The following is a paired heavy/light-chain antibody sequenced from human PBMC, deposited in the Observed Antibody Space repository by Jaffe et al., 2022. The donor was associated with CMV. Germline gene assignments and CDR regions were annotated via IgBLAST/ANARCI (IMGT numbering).Light chain of an antibody. CDR2: DAS. CDR3: QQRSNWPPFT. Sequence: EIVLTQSPATLSLSPGERATLSCRASQSVSSYLAWYQQKPGQAPRLLIYDASNRATGIPARFSGSGSGTDFTLTISSLEPEDFAVYYCQQRSNWPPFTFGGGTKVEIK. CDR1: QSVSSY. V-gene: IGKV3-11*01. J-gene: IGKJ4*01.
Heavy chain of an antibody. Sequence: EVQLVESGGGLVQPGGSLRLSCAASGFTFSSYSMNWVRQAPGKGLEWVSYISSSSSTIYYADSVKGRFTISRDNAKNSLYLQMNSLRDEDTAVYYCASWWGYCSGGSCYSESHDYYGMDVWGQGTTVTVSS. J-gene: IGHJ6*02. CDR2: ISSSSSTI. CDR1: GFTFSSYS. V-gene: IGHV3-48*02. D-gene: IGHD2-15*01. CDR3: ASWWGYCSGGSCYSESHDYYGMDV.